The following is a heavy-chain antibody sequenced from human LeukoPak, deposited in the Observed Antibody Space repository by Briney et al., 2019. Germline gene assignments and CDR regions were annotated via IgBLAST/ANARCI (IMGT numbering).Heavy chain of an antibody. CDR2: ISSSGSTI. CDR3: ARGSDMYYDSSGSFDY. CDR1: GFGFNDHY. J-gene: IGHJ4*02. Sequence: GGSLRLSCAGSGFGFNDHYMTWIRQAPGKGLEWISNISSSGSTIYYADSVKGRFTISRDNAKNSVFLQMNSLKAEDTAVYYCARGSDMYYDSSGSFDYWGQGTLVTVSA. D-gene: IGHD3-22*01. V-gene: IGHV3-11*01.